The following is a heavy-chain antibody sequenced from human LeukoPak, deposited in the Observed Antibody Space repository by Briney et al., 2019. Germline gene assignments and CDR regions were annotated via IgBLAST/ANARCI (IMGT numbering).Heavy chain of an antibody. V-gene: IGHV4-34*01. D-gene: IGHD6-13*01. CDR1: GGSFSGYY. Sequence: SETLSLTCAVYGGSFSGYYWSWIRQPPGKGLEWIGEINHSGSTNYNPSLKSRVTISVDTSKNQFSLKLSSVTAADTAVYYCARGRVKQLGGGHNYWGQGTLVTVSS. CDR3: ARGRVKQLGGGHNY. CDR2: INHSGST. J-gene: IGHJ4*02.